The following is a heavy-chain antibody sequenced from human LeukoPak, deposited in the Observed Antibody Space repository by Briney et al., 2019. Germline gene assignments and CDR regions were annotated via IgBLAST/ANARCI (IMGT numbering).Heavy chain of an antibody. Sequence: GGSLRLSCVASGFTFSEYELNWVRQLPGKGLEWISHISTGGGSIRYADSVEGRFTISRDNAKNSVYLQMDSLRAEDTAVYFCARDATTAVGVVYMDVWGRGTTVTISS. D-gene: IGHD6-13*01. V-gene: IGHV3-48*03. J-gene: IGHJ6*03. CDR1: GFTFSEYE. CDR3: ARDATTAVGVVYMDV. CDR2: ISTGGGSI.